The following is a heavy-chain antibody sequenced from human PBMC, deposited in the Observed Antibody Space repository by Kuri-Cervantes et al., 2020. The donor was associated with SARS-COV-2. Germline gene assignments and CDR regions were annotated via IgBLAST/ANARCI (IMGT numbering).Heavy chain of an antibody. CDR2: IYYSGST. CDR3: ARHPDYYYYYYGMDV. J-gene: IGHJ6*02. CDR1: SGSISSSSYY. V-gene: IGHV4-39*01. Sequence: GSLRLSCTVSSGSISSSSYYWGWIRQPPRKGLEWIGRIYYSGSTYYNPCLKSRVTISVDTSKNQFSLKLSSVTAADTAVYYCARHPDYYYYYYGMDVWGQGTTVTVSS.